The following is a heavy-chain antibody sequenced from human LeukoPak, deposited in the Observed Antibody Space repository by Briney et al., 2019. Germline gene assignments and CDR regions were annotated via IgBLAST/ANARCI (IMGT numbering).Heavy chain of an antibody. CDR2: IYSGGST. J-gene: IGHJ6*03. CDR3: ARDLDFWSGYYSGGTYYMDV. D-gene: IGHD3-3*01. CDR1: GFTVSSNY. Sequence: GGSLRLSCAASGFTVSSNYMSWVRQAPGKGLEWVSVIYSGGSTYYADSLKGRFTLFRNNSKNTLYLQMNSHRAEDTAGYYCARDLDFWSGYYSGGTYYMDVWGKGTTVTVSS. V-gene: IGHV3-66*02.